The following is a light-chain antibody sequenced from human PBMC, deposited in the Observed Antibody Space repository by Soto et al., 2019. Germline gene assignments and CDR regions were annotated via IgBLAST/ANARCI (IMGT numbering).Light chain of an antibody. CDR3: MQGTRWPWT. Sequence: DVVMTQSPLSLPVTLGQPASISCRSSQSLIHSDGSTYLNWFQQRPGQSPRRLIYEVSDRDSGVPDRFSGSGLGTDFTLKISRVEAEEVGVDYCMQGTRWPWTFGQGTEVEIK. V-gene: IGKV2-30*02. CDR1: QSLIHSDGSTY. J-gene: IGKJ1*01. CDR2: EVS.